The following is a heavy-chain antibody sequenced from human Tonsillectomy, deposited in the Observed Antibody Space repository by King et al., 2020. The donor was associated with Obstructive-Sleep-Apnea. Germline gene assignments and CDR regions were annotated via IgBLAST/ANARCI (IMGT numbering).Heavy chain of an antibody. J-gene: IGHJ6*02. CDR3: AKEGSSSWYSGYYGMDV. D-gene: IGHD6-13*01. V-gene: IGHV3-23*04. CDR1: GFTFSSYA. CDR2: ISGSGGST. Sequence: VQLVESGGGLVQPGGSLRLSCAASGFTFSSYAMTWVRQAPGKGLEWVSAISGSGGSTYYADSVKGRFTISRDNSKNTLYLQMNSLRAEDTAGYYCAKEGSSSWYSGYYGMDVWGQGTTVTVSS.